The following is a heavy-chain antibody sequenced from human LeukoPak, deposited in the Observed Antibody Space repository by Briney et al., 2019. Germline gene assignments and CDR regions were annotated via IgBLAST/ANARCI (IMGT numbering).Heavy chain of an antibody. CDR3: ARFWSDEMGPGAFDY. J-gene: IGHJ4*02. D-gene: IGHD1-14*01. CDR2: IYYSGST. CDR1: GGSISSGDYY. V-gene: IGHV4-30-4*01. Sequence: SETLSLTCTVSGGSISSGDYYWSWIRQPPGKGLEWIGYIYYSGSTYYNPSLKSRVTISVDTSKNQFSLKLSSVTAADTAVYYCARFWSDEMGPGAFDYWGQGTLVTVSS.